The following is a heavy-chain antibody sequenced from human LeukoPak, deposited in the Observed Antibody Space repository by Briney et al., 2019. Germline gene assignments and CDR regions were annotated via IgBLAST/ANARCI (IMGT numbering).Heavy chain of an antibody. CDR2: VRSETDGGTT. CDR1: GFTFSSAW. CDR3: TTLSYAAAPT. J-gene: IGHJ5*02. V-gene: IGHV3-15*01. D-gene: IGHD2-2*01. Sequence: KPGGSLRLSCAASGFTFSSAWMSWVRQAPGKGLGWVSRVRSETDGGTTDYAAPVQGRFTISRDDSKNTLYLQMNSLETDDTAVYYCTTLSYAAAPTWGQGTLVTVSS.